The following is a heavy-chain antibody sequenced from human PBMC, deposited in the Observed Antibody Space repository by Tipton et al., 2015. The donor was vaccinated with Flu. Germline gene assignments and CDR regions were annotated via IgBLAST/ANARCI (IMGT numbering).Heavy chain of an antibody. J-gene: IGHJ4*02. CDR3: AKGPNFDC. V-gene: IGHV4-38-2*01. CDR2: VHQAGST. CDR1: GDSIGSPYF. Sequence: GLVKPSETLSLICAVSGDSIGSPYFWGWIRQPPGKGLEWIGNVHQAGSTYYNPSLRSRITISLDRPKNQFSLRLTYVTAADTAVYYCAKGPNFDCWGQGTPVTVSA.